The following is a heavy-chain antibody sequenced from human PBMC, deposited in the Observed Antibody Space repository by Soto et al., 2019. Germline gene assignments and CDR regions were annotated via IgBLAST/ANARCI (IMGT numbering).Heavy chain of an antibody. Sequence: LRLSCTTSGSMFVGYPMSGFRHTPRKGLEWLGCIRGRVDGGTTEYAATVRGRFTIKRDDSKSIAYLQMVTLKTEDTAIYYCCRGMYTPYETSPLWFDCWGQGTQVTVSS. V-gene: IGHV3-49*02. D-gene: IGHD3-22*01. J-gene: IGHJ5*01. CDR2: IRGRVDGGTT. CDR3: CRGMYTPYETSPLWFDC. CDR1: GSMFVGYP.